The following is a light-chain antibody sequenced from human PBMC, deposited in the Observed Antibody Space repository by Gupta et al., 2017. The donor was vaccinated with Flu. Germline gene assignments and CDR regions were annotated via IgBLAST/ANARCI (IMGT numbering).Light chain of an antibody. J-gene: IGLJ3*02. CDR1: SSNIGSNY. Sequence: QSVLTQPPSASRTPGQRVTISCSGSSSNIGSNYVYWYQQLPGTAPKIRIYRNDQRPSGVPDRFSGSKSGTSASLAISGLRSEDEADYYCGAWDDDLSGPNWGFGGGTKLTVL. CDR3: GAWDDDLSGPNWG. V-gene: IGLV1-47*01. CDR2: RND.